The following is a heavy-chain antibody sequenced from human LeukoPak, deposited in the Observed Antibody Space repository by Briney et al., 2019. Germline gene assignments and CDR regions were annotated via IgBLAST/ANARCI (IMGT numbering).Heavy chain of an antibody. V-gene: IGHV4-59*01. CDR1: GGSISSCY. CDR2: IYYSGST. D-gene: IGHD2-21*02. Sequence: SETLSLTCTVSGGSISSCYWSWIRQPPGKGLEWIGYIYYSGSTNYNPSLKSRVTLSVDASKNQFSLKLSSVTAADTAVYYCARSLVTAIPGYFDYWGQGTLVTVSS. CDR3: ARSLVTAIPGYFDY. J-gene: IGHJ4*02.